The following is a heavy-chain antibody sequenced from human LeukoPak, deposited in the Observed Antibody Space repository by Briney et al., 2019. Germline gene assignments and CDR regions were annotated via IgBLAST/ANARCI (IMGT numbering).Heavy chain of an antibody. CDR1: GFTFSSYS. Sequence: GGSLRLSCAASGFTFSSYSMNWVRQAPGKGLEWVSSISSSSSYIYYADSVKGRFTISRDNAKNSLYLQMNSLRAEDTAVYYCARDRCGGDCYVFDYWGQGTLVTVSS. J-gene: IGHJ4*02. CDR3: ARDRCGGDCYVFDY. V-gene: IGHV3-21*01. D-gene: IGHD2-21*02. CDR2: ISSSSSYI.